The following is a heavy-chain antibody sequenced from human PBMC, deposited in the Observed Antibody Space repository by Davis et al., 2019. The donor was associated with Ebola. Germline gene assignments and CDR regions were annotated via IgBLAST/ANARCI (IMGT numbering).Heavy chain of an antibody. D-gene: IGHD3-22*01. J-gene: IGHJ4*02. Sequence: GESLNISCKGSGYSSTSYWIGWVRQTPGKGLEWMGIIYPGDSDTRYSPSFQGQVTILADNSISTAYLQWSSLKASETAMYYFPRRGYYYDSSGYYQGYFDYWGQGTLVTVSS. CDR1: GYSSTSYW. CDR2: IYPGDSDT. V-gene: IGHV5-51*01. CDR3: PRRGYYYDSSGYYQGYFDY.